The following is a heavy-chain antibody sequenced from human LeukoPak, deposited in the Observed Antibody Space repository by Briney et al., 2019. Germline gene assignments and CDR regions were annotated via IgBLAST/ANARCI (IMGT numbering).Heavy chain of an antibody. V-gene: IGHV1-2*02. CDR3: ARVRPLTLGGSSWDHDY. CDR2: INPNSGGT. J-gene: IGHJ4*02. Sequence: ASVKVSCKASGYTFTGYYMHWVRQAPGQGLGWMGWINPNSGGTNYAQKFQGRVTMTRDTSISTAYMELSRLRSDDTAVYYCARVRPLTLGGSSWDHDYWGQGTLVTVSS. D-gene: IGHD6-13*01. CDR1: GYTFTGYY.